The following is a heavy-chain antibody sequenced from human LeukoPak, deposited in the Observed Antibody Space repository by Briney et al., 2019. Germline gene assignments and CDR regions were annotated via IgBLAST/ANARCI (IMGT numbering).Heavy chain of an antibody. CDR3: AREVLMGSSWNFDY. D-gene: IGHD6-13*01. J-gene: IGHJ4*02. V-gene: IGHV3-74*01. CDR1: GFTFSSYW. Sequence: PGGSLRLSCAASGFTFSSYWMHWVRQAPGKGLVWVSRINSDGSSTSYADSVKGRLTISRDNAKNTLYLQMNSLRAEDTAVYYCAREVLMGSSWNFDYWGQGTLVTVSS. CDR2: INSDGSST.